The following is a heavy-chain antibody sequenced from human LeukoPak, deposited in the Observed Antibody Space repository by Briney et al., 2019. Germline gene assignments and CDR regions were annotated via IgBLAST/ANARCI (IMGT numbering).Heavy chain of an antibody. CDR2: MTGPADTT. V-gene: IGHV3-23*01. CDR3: AKGAEIDH. Sequence: GGSLRLSCAASGFNFNNFAMSWVRQAPGKGPEWLSAMTGPADTTYYAESVKGRFTISRGYSKSMVYLQMTSLRVEDTAIYYCAKGAEIDHWGQGTLVTVSS. CDR1: GFNFNNFA. J-gene: IGHJ4*02.